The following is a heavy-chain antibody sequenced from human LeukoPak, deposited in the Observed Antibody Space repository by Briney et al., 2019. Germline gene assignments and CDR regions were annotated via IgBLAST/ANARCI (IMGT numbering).Heavy chain of an antibody. J-gene: IGHJ2*01. CDR1: GFTFTNYA. D-gene: IGHD2-8*02. V-gene: IGHV3-23*01. CDR2: ISGTT. CDR3: AKILSSMYFDL. Sequence: PGGSLRLSCAASGFTFTNYAMNWVRQAPGKGLEWVSTISGTTYYADSVKGRFSISRDNSKSTLFLQMSNLRAEDTAVYYCAKILSSMYFDLWGRGALVTVSS.